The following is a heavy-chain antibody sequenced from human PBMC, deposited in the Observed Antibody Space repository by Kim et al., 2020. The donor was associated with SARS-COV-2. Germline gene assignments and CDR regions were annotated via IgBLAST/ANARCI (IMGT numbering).Heavy chain of an antibody. D-gene: IGHD6-13*01. Sequence: GGSLRLSCAASGFTFDDYAMHWVRQAPGKGLEWVSGISWNSGSIGYADSVKGRFTISRDNAKNSLYLQMNSLRAEDTALYYCAKGRIGYSSSCLDYWGQGTLVTVSS. CDR3: AKGRIGYSSSCLDY. V-gene: IGHV3-9*01. J-gene: IGHJ4*02. CDR2: ISWNSGSI. CDR1: GFTFDDYA.